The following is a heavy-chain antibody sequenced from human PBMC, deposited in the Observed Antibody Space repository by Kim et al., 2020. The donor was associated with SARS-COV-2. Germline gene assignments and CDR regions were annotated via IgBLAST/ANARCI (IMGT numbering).Heavy chain of an antibody. J-gene: IGHJ4*02. V-gene: IGHV3-74*03. CDR1: GFTFGSYW. CDR3: ARDGLPAGSDY. CDR2: INSEGSST. D-gene: IGHD2-2*01. Sequence: GGSLRLSCAASGFTFGSYWMHWVRQAPGKGLVWVSRINSEGSSTKYADSVKGRFTISRDNAKNTLYLQMDSLRAEDTAVYYCARDGLPAGSDYWGQGTLVTVSS.